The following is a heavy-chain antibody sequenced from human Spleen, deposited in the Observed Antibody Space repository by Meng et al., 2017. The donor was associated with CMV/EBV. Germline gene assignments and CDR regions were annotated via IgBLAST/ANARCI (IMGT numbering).Heavy chain of an antibody. D-gene: IGHD2-2*01. CDR1: GFTVSSNY. J-gene: IGHJ6*02. CDR2: IYSGGST. V-gene: IGHV3-66*02. CDR3: ARTLAEVCSSTSCDYYYYYGMDV. Sequence: GESLKISCAASGFTVSSNYMSWVRQAPGKGLEWVSVIYSGGSTYYADSVKGRFTISRENCKNTLYLQMNSLRAEDTAVYYCARTLAEVCSSTSCDYYYYYGMDVWGQGTTVTVSS.